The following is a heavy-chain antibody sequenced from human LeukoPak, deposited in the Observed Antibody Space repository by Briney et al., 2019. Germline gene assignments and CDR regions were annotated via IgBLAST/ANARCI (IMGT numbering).Heavy chain of an antibody. J-gene: IGHJ5*02. Sequence: GSLRLSCAASGFTFSSSAMSWVRQAPGKGLEWVANIKQDGSVQFYMDSLKGRFSVSRDNAKNSLYLQMNGLRVEDTAVYYCTRLQIAVAGPNWFDPWGQGTLVTVSS. V-gene: IGHV3-7*01. CDR1: GFTFSSSA. D-gene: IGHD6-19*01. CDR3: TRLQIAVAGPNWFDP. CDR2: IKQDGSVQ.